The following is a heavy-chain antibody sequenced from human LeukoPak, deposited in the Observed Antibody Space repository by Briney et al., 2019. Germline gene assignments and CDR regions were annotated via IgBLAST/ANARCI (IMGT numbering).Heavy chain of an antibody. Sequence: GRSLRLSWAASGFSVSTYAMNWVRQAPGKGLEWVSYISGSSNTIYYADSVKGRFTDSRDNAKNSLQLQMNSLRTEDTAVYFCASGGPCSSTNYYYYCYMDVWGKGTTVTVSS. V-gene: IGHV3-48*04. CDR2: ISGSSNTI. CDR1: GFSVSTYA. J-gene: IGHJ6*03. CDR3: ASGGPCSSTNYYYYCYMDV. D-gene: IGHD2-2*01.